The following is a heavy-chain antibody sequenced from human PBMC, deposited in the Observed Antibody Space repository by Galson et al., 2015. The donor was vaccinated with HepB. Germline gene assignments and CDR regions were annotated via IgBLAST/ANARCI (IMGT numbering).Heavy chain of an antibody. CDR1: GYSFTSYW. V-gene: IGHV5-51*01. D-gene: IGHD2-2*01. CDR3: AREKGYCSSNSCPVWFDP. J-gene: IGHJ5*02. CDR2: IYPGDSDT. Sequence: QSGAEVKKPGESLKISCKGSGYSFTSYWIGWVRQMPGKGLEWMGNIYPGDSDTRYSPSFHGQVTISADKSISTAYLQWSSLKASDTAMYYCAREKGYCSSNSCPVWFDPWGQGTLVTVSS.